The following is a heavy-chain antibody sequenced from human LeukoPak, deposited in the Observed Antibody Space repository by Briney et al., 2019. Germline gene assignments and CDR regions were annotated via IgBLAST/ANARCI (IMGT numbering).Heavy chain of an antibody. J-gene: IGHJ4*02. CDR2: VYYTGST. D-gene: IGHD1-26*01. V-gene: IGHV4-39*07. CDR1: GDSVTSGGFY. Sequence: PSETLSLTCTVSGDSVTSGGFYWAWLRQPPGKGLEWIATVYYTGSTYYNPSLKSRVTISVDTSKNQFSLKLSSVTAADTAVYYCARDRVGGSYDYWGQGTLVTVSS. CDR3: ARDRVGGSYDY.